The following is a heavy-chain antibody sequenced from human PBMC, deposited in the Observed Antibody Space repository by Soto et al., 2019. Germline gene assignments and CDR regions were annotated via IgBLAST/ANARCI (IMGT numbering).Heavy chain of an antibody. CDR1: GGSISTSSYY. V-gene: IGHV4-39*02. CDR2: IFSSGST. D-gene: IGHD5-12*01. J-gene: IGHJ4*02. CDR3: AREGSYSAYNFAHGIQLWSFDF. Sequence: PSETLSLTCTVFGGSISTSSYYWGWIRQPPGKGLEWIGRIFSSGSTYYNPSLESRVTMSVDTSKNHFSLNLSSVTAADMAVYYCAREGSYSAYNFAHGIQLWSFDFWGQGALVTVSS.